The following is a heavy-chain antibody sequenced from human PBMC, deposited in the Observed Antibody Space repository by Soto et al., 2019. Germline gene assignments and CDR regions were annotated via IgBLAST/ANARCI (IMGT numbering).Heavy chain of an antibody. CDR2: ISAYNGNT. Sequence: ASVKVSCKASGYTFTSYGISWVRQAPGQGLEWMGWISAYNGNTNYAQKLQGRVTMTTDTSTSTAYMELRSLRSDDTAVYYCAREVLRYFDWTNPKDDAFDIWGQGTMVTVSS. D-gene: IGHD3-9*01. J-gene: IGHJ3*02. CDR1: GYTFTSYG. CDR3: AREVLRYFDWTNPKDDAFDI. V-gene: IGHV1-18*01.